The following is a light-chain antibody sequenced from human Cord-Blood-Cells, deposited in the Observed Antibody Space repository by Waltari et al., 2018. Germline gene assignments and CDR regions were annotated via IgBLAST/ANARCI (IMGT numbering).Light chain of an antibody. CDR3: QQSYSTPFP. V-gene: IGKV1-39*01. CDR1: QSISSY. Sequence: DIQMTQSPSSLSASVGDRVTITCRARQSISSYLNWYQQKPGKAPKLLIYAASSLQSGVPSRFSGSGSGTYFTLTISSLQPEDFATYYCQQSYSTPFPFGPGTKVDIK. CDR2: AAS. J-gene: IGKJ3*01.